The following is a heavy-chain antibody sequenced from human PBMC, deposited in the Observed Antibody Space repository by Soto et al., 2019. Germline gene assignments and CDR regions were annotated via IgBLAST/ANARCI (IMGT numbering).Heavy chain of an antibody. CDR1: GFTVSSNY. V-gene: IGHV3-53*01. D-gene: IGHD4-4*01. CDR3: ARVSTTGSDYYYGMDV. Sequence: GGSLRLSCAASGFTVSSNYMSWVRQAPGKGLEWVSVIYSGGSTYYADSVKGRFTISRDNSKNTLYLQMNSLRAEDTAVYYCARVSTTGSDYYYGMDVWGQGTTVTVYS. J-gene: IGHJ6*02. CDR2: IYSGGST.